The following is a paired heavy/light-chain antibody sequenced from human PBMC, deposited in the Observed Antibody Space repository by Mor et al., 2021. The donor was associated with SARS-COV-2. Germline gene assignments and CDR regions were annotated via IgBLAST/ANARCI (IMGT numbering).Light chain of an antibody. CDR1: GYDVGYYSF. Sequence: QSALTQPPSASGSPGQSVTISCTGTGYDVGYYSFVSWYQQHPGKAPKLIIYEVYKRPSGVPDRFSGSKSGNTASLTVSGLQAEDEADYYCSSYSGTTKLLFGGGTKLTVL. CDR3: SSYSGTTKLL. J-gene: IGLJ2*01. V-gene: IGLV2-8*01. CDR2: EVY.
Heavy chain of an antibody. CDR1: GDIFTDRY. V-gene: IGHV1-45*02. J-gene: IGHJ6*02. Sequence: QMLLVQSGAEVKKTGSSVKLSCEASGDIFTDRYLHWVRQAPGQPLEWMGWLKPPDGYINLAQKFRDRLSIIRDRSMKTAYMELSSLGFEDTGIYYCATHREGVNYPRYYHYGMDVWGQGTTVTVSS. CDR3: ATHREGVNYPRYYHYGMDV. D-gene: IGHD1-7*01. CDR2: LKPPDGYI.